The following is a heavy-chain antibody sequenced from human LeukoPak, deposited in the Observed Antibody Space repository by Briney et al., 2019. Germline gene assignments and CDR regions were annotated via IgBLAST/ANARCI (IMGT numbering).Heavy chain of an antibody. V-gene: IGHV4-34*01. J-gene: IGHJ4*02. D-gene: IGHD1-26*01. CDR2: INHCGST. CDR3: ARGLEWELSY. CDR1: GGSFSGYY. Sequence: SETLSLTCAVYGGSFSGYYWSWIRQPPGKGLEWIGEINHCGSTNYNPSLKSRVTISVDTSKNQFSLKLSSVTAADTAVYYCARGLEWELSYWGQGTLVTVSS.